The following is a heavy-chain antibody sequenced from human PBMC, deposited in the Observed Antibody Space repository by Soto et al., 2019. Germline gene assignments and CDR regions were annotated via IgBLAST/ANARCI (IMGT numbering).Heavy chain of an antibody. CDR3: ASPHYDFWSGYQGATSYYYYGMDV. V-gene: IGHV1-69*01. CDR1: GGTFSSYA. D-gene: IGHD3-3*01. CDR2: SIPIFGTA. Sequence: QVQLVQSGAEVKKPGASVKVSCQASGGTFSSYAISWVRQAPGQGLAWMGGSIPIFGTAHYAQKFQGRVTITADESTSTAYMELSSLRSEDTAVYYCASPHYDFWSGYQGATSYYYYGMDVWGQGTTVTVSS. J-gene: IGHJ6*02.